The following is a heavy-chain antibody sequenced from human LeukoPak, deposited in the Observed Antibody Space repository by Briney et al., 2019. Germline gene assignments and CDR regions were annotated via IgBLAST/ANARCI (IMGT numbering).Heavy chain of an antibody. CDR1: GGSFSGYY. CDR3: ARGRSSSWYGAAYFDY. J-gene: IGHJ4*02. D-gene: IGHD6-13*01. CDR2: TNHSGST. V-gene: IGHV4-34*01. Sequence: PETLSLTCAVYGGSFSGYYWSWIRQPPGKGLEWIGETNHSGSTNYNPSLKSRVTISVDTSKNQFSLKLSSVTAADTAVYYCARGRSSSWYGAAYFDYWGQGTLVTVSS.